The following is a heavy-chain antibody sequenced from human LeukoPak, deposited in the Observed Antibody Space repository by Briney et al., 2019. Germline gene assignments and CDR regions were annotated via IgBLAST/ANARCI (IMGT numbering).Heavy chain of an antibody. Sequence: PSETLSLTCTVSGGSTSSSSYYWGWIRQPPGKGLEWIVSIYYSGSTYYNPSLKSRVTISVDTSKNQFSLKLSSVTAADTAVYYCARHEVHYGSGSSDWFDPWGQGTLVTVSS. CDR2: IYYSGST. J-gene: IGHJ5*02. CDR1: GGSTSSSSYY. D-gene: IGHD3-10*01. V-gene: IGHV4-39*01. CDR3: ARHEVHYGSGSSDWFDP.